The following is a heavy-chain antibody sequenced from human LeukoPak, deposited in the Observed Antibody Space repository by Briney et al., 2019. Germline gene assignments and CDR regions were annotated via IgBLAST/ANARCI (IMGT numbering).Heavy chain of an antibody. J-gene: IGHJ4*02. CDR2: IYHSGST. D-gene: IGHD1-14*01. V-gene: IGHV4-30-2*01. CDR1: GGSISSGGYS. Sequence: SETLSLTCAVSGGSISSGGYSWSWIRQPPGKGLEWIGYIYHSGSTYYNPSLKSRVTISVDTSKNQFSLKLSSVTAADTAVYYCARVDGNLAFDYWGQGTLVTVSS. CDR3: ARVDGNLAFDY.